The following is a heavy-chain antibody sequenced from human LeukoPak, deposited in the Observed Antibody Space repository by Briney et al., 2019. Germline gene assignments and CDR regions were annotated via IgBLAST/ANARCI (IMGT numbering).Heavy chain of an antibody. CDR1: GFTFSSYG. J-gene: IGHJ4*02. Sequence: GGSLRLSCAASGFTFSSYGIHWVRQAPGKGLEWVAFIQNDGSNKYYVDSVKGRFTISRDNSKNTLYLQMNSPRAEDTAVYHCTKDEIQGVVGAGPGYWGQGTLVTVSS. D-gene: IGHD1-26*01. CDR3: TKDEIQGVVGAGPGY. V-gene: IGHV3-30*02. CDR2: IQNDGSNK.